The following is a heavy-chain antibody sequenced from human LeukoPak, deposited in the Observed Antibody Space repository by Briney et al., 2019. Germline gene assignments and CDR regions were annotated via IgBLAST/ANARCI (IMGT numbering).Heavy chain of an antibody. J-gene: IGHJ1*01. CDR1: GFTFSTFA. CDR2: IFPSGGEI. Sequence: PGGSLRLSCEASGFTFSTFAMIWVRQPPGKGLEWVSSIFPSGGEIHYADSVRGRFTISRDNSKSTLSLQMNSLRAEDTAVYYCAKDRYGGNSVIFSEYFQHWGQGTLVTVSS. D-gene: IGHD4-23*01. V-gene: IGHV3-23*01. CDR3: AKDRYGGNSVIFSEYFQH.